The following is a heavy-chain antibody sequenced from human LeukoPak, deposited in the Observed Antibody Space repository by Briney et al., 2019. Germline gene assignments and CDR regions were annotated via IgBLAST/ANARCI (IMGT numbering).Heavy chain of an antibody. CDR1: GYTFTSYG. J-gene: IGHJ6*02. D-gene: IGHD6-19*01. Sequence: ASVKVSCKASGYTFTSYGISWVRQAPGQGLEWMGWISAYNGNTNYAQKLQGRVTMTTDTSTSTAYMELRSLRSDDTAVYCCASGYLAYSSGWPGGYYYYGMDVWGQGTTVTVSS. CDR2: ISAYNGNT. CDR3: ASGYLAYSSGWPGGYYYYGMDV. V-gene: IGHV1-18*01.